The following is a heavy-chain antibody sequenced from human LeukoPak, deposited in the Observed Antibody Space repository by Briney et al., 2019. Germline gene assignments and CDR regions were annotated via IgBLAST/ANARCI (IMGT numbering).Heavy chain of an antibody. CDR3: ARVHGNYYGSGSSNSYFDY. V-gene: IGHV6-1*01. Sequence: SQTLSLTRAISGDSVSSNSAAWNWTRQSPSRGLEWLGWTYYRSKWYNDYAVSVKSRITINPDTSKNQFSLQLTSVTPEDTAVYYCARVHGNYYGSGSSNSYFDYWGQGTLVTVSS. CDR1: GDSVSSNSAA. J-gene: IGHJ4*02. CDR2: TYYRSKWYN. D-gene: IGHD3-10*01.